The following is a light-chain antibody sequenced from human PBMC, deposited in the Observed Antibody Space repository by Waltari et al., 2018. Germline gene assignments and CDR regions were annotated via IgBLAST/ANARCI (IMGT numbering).Light chain of an antibody. CDR1: SSNIAAGYA. CDR2: GNN. Sequence: QPVLTPPPSVSGAPGQRVPFPCPGTSSNIAAGYAVPWYQQVPRTAPKLLIYGNNNRPSGVPDRFSGSKSGTSASLAITGLQAEDEADYYCQSYDSTLSGVVFGGGTKLTVL. J-gene: IGLJ2*01. CDR3: QSYDSTLSGVV. V-gene: IGLV1-40*01.